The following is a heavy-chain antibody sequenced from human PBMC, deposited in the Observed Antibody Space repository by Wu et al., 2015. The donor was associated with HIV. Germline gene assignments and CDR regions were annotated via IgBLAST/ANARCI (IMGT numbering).Heavy chain of an antibody. CDR2: IKTNNGNT. CDR3: ATSYYGSGSYPTFYYYYAMDV. J-gene: IGHJ6*02. Sequence: QVQLVQSGPDVKKPGASVKVSCKTSGYTFFSYGIAWVRQAPGQGLEWMGWIKTNNGNTNYAQKFQDRVTMTTDTSTSTVYMELSGLKSEDTAVYYCATSYYGSGSYPTFYYYYAMDVVGPRDHGHRLL. D-gene: IGHD3-10*01. V-gene: IGHV1-18*01. CDR1: GYTFFSYG.